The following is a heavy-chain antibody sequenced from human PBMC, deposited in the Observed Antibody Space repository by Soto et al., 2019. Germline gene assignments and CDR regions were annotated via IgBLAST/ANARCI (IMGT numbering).Heavy chain of an antibody. CDR1: GFTFSSYG. Sequence: GGSLRLSCAASGFTFSSYGMHWVRQAPGKGLEWVAVISYDGSNKYYADSVKGRFTISRDNSKNTLYLQMNSLRAEDTAVYYCAKDQSYYRPYYGMDVWGQGTTVTVSS. J-gene: IGHJ6*02. V-gene: IGHV3-30*18. D-gene: IGHD1-26*01. CDR3: AKDQSYYRPYYGMDV. CDR2: ISYDGSNK.